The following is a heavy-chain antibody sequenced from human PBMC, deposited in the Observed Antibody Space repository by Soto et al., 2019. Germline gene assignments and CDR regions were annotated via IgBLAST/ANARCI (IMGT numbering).Heavy chain of an antibody. CDR3: ARQATLGSGYFDY. D-gene: IGHD3-10*01. Sequence: QVQLVESGGGVVQPGRSLRLSCAASGFTFSSYGMHWVRQAPGKGLEWVAVIWYDGSNKYYADSVKGRFTISRDNSKNPLYLQMNSLRAEDTAVYYCARQATLGSGYFDYWGQGTLVTVSS. CDR2: IWYDGSNK. CDR1: GFTFSSYG. V-gene: IGHV3-33*01. J-gene: IGHJ4*02.